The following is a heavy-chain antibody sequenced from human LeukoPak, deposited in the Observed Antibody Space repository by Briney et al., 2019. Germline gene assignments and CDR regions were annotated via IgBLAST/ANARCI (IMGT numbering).Heavy chain of an antibody. Sequence: GGSLRLSCAASGFTFTRNGIHWVRQAPGKGLEWVANIKEDGSQKYNVDSVKGRFTISRDNARNSLYLQMNSLRAEDTAVYYCARASFEYWGQGTLVTVSS. V-gene: IGHV3-7*04. D-gene: IGHD2/OR15-2a*01. J-gene: IGHJ4*02. CDR3: ARASFEY. CDR2: IKEDGSQK. CDR1: GFTFTRNG.